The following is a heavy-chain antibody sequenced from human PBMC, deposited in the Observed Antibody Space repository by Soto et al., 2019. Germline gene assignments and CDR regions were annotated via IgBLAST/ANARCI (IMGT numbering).Heavy chain of an antibody. Sequence: EVQLVESGGGLIQPGGSLRLSCAASGFTVSGHYMSWVRQAPGKGLEWVSVIYPGGTTFYTDSVKGRFTISRDNSKNSLYLQMNSLRDEDSVVYYCARFLGYYGSSISDYFDWWGQGTLVTVSS. J-gene: IGHJ4*02. CDR1: GFTVSGHY. D-gene: IGHD3-10*01. CDR2: IYPGGTT. CDR3: ARFLGYYGSSISDYFDW. V-gene: IGHV3-53*02.